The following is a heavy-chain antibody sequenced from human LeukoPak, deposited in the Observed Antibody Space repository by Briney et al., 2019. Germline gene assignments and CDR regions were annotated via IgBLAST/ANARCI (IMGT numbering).Heavy chain of an antibody. D-gene: IGHD6-6*01. Sequence: GASVKVSCRASGGTFSSYAISWVRQAPGQGLEWMGGIIPIFGTANYAQKFQGRVTITTDESTSTAYMELSSLRSEDTAVYHCARARSEYSSSSYNWFDPWGQGTLVTVSS. CDR1: GGTFSSYA. CDR2: IIPIFGTA. V-gene: IGHV1-69*05. CDR3: ARARSEYSSSSYNWFDP. J-gene: IGHJ5*02.